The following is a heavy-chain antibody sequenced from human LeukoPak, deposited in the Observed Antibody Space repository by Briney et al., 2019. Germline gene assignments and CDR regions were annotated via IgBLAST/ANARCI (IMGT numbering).Heavy chain of an antibody. V-gene: IGHV5-51*01. CDR1: GYIFTSYW. J-gene: IGHJ4*02. Sequence: GGSLKISCKVSGYIFTSYWFGWVRQMPGKGLEWMGMIYPGDSDTRYSPSFQGQVTISVDKSISTAYLQWSSLKASDTAMYYCTRKGYAFDYWGQGTLVTVSS. D-gene: IGHD2-8*01. CDR3: TRKGYAFDY. CDR2: IYPGDSDT.